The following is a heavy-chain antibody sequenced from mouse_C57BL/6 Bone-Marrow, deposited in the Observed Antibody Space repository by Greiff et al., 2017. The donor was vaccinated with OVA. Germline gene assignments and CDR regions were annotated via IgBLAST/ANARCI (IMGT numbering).Heavy chain of an antibody. CDR3: ARRSVVAPGAMDY. Sequence: EVKVVESGGGLVQPGESLKLSCESNEYEFPSHDMSWVRKTPEKRLELVAAINSDGGSTYYPDTMERRFIISRDNTKKTLYLQMSSLRSEDTALYYGARRSVVAPGAMDYWGQGTSVTVSS. CDR2: INSDGGST. V-gene: IGHV5-2*01. D-gene: IGHD1-1*01. CDR1: EYEFPSHD. J-gene: IGHJ4*01.